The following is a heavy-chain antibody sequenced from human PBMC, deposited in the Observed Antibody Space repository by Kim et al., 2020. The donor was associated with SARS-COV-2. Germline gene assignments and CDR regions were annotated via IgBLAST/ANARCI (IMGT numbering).Heavy chain of an antibody. CDR1: GGSFSGYY. D-gene: IGHD3-9*01. J-gene: IGHJ4*02. Sequence: SETLSLTCAVYGGSFSGYYWSWIRQPPGKGLEWIGEINHSGSTNYNPSLKSRVTISVDTSKNQFSLKLSSVTAADTAVYYCARGHYYDILTGLNYWGQGTLVTVSS. CDR3: ARGHYYDILTGLNY. V-gene: IGHV4-34*01. CDR2: INHSGST.